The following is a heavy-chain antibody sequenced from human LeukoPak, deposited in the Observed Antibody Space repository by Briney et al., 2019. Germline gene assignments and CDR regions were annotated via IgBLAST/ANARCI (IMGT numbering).Heavy chain of an antibody. CDR1: GFTLSSYD. D-gene: IGHD6-19*01. J-gene: IGHJ3*02. Sequence: GGSLRLSCAASGFTLSSYDMHWVRQVAGKGLEWVSAIGTGGNTYYRGSVQGRFTVSKENAKNSLYLQMDSLRAGDTAVYYCARVGRLSSGWYDAFDIWGQGTMVTVSS. CDR3: ARVGRLSSGWYDAFDI. V-gene: IGHV3-13*01. CDR2: IGTGGNT.